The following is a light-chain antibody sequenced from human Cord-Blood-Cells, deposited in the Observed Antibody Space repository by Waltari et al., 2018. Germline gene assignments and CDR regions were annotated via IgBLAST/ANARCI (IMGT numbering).Light chain of an antibody. J-gene: IGLJ1*01. CDR2: EDN. CDR3: QSYDSSNHYV. V-gene: IGLV6-57*03. CDR1: SGSIASNY. Sequence: NFMLTQPHSVSESPGKTVTISCTRSSGSIASNYVQWYQQRPGSAPTTVIYEDNQRPSGVPDRFSGSIDSSSNSASLTISGLKTEDEADYDCQSYDSSNHYVFGTGTKVTVL.